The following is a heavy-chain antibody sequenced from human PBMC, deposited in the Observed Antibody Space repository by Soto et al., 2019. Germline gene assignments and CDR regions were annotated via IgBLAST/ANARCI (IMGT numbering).Heavy chain of an antibody. V-gene: IGHV1-18*01. D-gene: IGHD5-12*01. Sequence: ASVKVSCKASGYTFTSYGISWVRQAPGQGLEWMGWISAYNGNTNYAQKLQGRVTMTTDTSTSTAYMELRSLRSDDTAVYYCARATPSGSSYYYYGMDVWGQGTTVTV. CDR2: ISAYNGNT. CDR1: GYTFTSYG. CDR3: ARATPSGSSYYYYGMDV. J-gene: IGHJ6*02.